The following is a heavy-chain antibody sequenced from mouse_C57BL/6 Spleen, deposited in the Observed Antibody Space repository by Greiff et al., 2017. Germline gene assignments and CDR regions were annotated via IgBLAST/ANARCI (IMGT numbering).Heavy chain of an antibody. D-gene: IGHD2-1*01. CDR1: GYTFTDYY. V-gene: IGHV1-26*01. CDR3: ARFYYGNPAWFAY. CDR2: INPNNGGT. Sequence: VQLQQSGPELVKPGASVKISCKASGYTFTDYYMNWVKQSHGKSLEWIGDINPNNGGTSYNQKFKGKATLTVEKSSSTAYMELRSLTSEDSAVYYCARFYYGNPAWFAYWGQGTLVTVSA. J-gene: IGHJ3*01.